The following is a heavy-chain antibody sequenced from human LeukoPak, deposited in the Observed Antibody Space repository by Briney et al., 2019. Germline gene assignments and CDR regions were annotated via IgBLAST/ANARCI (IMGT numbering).Heavy chain of an antibody. V-gene: IGHV4-59*01. D-gene: IGHD3-10*01. J-gene: IGHJ4*02. CDR3: ARSHYGSGPFDY. Sequence: SETLSLTCTVPGGSISSYYWSWLRQPPGKGLEWIGYIYYSGSTNYNPSLKSRVNISVDTSKNQFSLKLSSVTAADTAVYYCARSHYGSGPFDYWGQGALVTVSS. CDR1: GGSISSYY. CDR2: IYYSGST.